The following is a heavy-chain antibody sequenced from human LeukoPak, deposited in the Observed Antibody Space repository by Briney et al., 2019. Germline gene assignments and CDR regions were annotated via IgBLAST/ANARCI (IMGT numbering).Heavy chain of an antibody. CDR3: ARDLIAVAEGFDY. J-gene: IGHJ4*02. Sequence: SVKVSCKASGGTFGSYAISWVQQAPGQGLEWMGRIIPILGIANYAQKFQGRVTITADKSTSTAYMELSSLRSEDTAVYYCARDLIAVAEGFDYWGQGTLVTVSS. CDR1: GGTFGSYA. CDR2: IIPILGIA. V-gene: IGHV1-69*04. D-gene: IGHD6-19*01.